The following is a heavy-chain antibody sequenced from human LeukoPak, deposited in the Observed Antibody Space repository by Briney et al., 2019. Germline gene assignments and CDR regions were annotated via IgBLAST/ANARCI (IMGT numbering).Heavy chain of an antibody. J-gene: IGHJ4*02. CDR1: GFTFSSYW. CDR2: ISSSSSYI. D-gene: IGHD1-26*01. V-gene: IGHV3-21*01. Sequence: PGGSLRLSCAASGFTFSSYWMSWVRQAPGKGLEWVSSISSSSSYIYYADSVKGRFTISRDNAKNSLYLQMNSLRAEDTAVYYCARARDSAGGYDYWGQGTLVTVSS. CDR3: ARARDSAGGYDY.